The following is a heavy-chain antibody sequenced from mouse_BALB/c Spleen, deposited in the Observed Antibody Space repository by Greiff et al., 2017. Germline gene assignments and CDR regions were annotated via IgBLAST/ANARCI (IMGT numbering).Heavy chain of an antibody. Sequence: VQLQQSGAELVKPGASVKMSCKASGYTFTSYWMHWVKQRPGQGLEWIGVIDPSDSYTSYNQKFKGKATLTVDTSSSTAYMQLSSLTSEDSAVYYCTRWGGYGNFYAMDYWGQGTSVTVSS. J-gene: IGHJ4*01. D-gene: IGHD2-10*02. CDR3: TRWGGYGNFYAMDY. CDR2: IDPSDSYT. CDR1: GYTFTSYW. V-gene: IGHV1S127*01.